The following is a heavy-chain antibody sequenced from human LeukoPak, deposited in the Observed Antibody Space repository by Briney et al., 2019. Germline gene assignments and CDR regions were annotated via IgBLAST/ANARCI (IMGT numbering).Heavy chain of an antibody. V-gene: IGHV4-34*01. CDR3: ARSRVRGAPGGY. CDR2: INHSGST. CDR1: GGSFSGYY. J-gene: IGHJ4*01. D-gene: IGHD3-10*01. Sequence: SETLSLTCAVYGGSFSGYYWSWIRQPPGKGLEWIGEINHSGSTNYNPSLKSRVTISVDTSKNQFSLKLSSVTAADTAVYYCARSRVRGAPGGYWGHGTLVTVSS.